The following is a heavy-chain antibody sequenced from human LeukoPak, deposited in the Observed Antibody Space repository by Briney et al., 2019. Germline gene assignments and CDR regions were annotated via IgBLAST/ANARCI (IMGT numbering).Heavy chain of an antibody. J-gene: IGHJ4*02. D-gene: IGHD1-26*01. CDR1: GYVFINYG. CDR3: ARGGKGAEPS. V-gene: IGHV1-18*01. CDR2: INTYKGNT. Sequence: ASVKVSCKTSGYVFINYGIAWVRQAPGQGLEWMGWINTYKGNTTYAPKLQGRVTTTADTPTSTAYMELRSLRSDDTAVYYCARGGKGAEPSWGQGTQVTVSA.